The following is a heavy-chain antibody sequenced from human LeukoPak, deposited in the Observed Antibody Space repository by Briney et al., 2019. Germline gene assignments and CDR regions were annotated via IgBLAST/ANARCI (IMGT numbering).Heavy chain of an antibody. J-gene: IGHJ6*03. CDR3: ARQSSTLSSSWSIYYYYYMDV. D-gene: IGHD6-13*01. CDR2: IYYSGST. V-gene: IGHV4-38-2*02. Sequence: SETLSLTCTVSGYSISSGYYWGWIRQPPGKGLEWIGSIYYSGSTYYNPSLKSRVTISVDTSKNQFSLKLSSVTAADTAVYYCARQSSTLSSSWSIYYYYYMDVWGKGTTVTISS. CDR1: GYSISSGYY.